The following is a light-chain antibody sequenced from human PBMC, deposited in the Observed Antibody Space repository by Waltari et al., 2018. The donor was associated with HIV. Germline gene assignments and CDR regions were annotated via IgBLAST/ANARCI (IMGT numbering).Light chain of an antibody. J-gene: IGLJ3*02. CDR3: YSTDTTGYERV. Sequence: SYELTQPPSVSVSPGHTATITCSGDALPKRNAYWSQQKSGQAPVLVIYDDNKRPSGIPERFSGSTSGTMATLTVSRAQAEDEADYYCYSTDTTGYERVFGGGTKLTVL. V-gene: IGLV3-10*01. CDR2: DDN. CDR1: ALPKRN.